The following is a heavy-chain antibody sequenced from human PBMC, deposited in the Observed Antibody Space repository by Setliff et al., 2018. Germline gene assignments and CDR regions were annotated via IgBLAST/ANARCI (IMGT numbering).Heavy chain of an antibody. D-gene: IGHD6-13*01. V-gene: IGHV1-18*01. CDR1: GYSFRDSA. J-gene: IGHJ4*02. CDR2: ISVYSGSA. CDR3: GRAGVAAADRKGRLDH. Sequence: ASVKVSCKASGYSFRDSAVNWVRQAPGQGLQWGGWISVYSGSAYYAQTLQDRVTLTTDTSTSTVYLDLSGLTSEDTAVNYCGRAGVAAADRKGRLDHWGQGTRVTVS.